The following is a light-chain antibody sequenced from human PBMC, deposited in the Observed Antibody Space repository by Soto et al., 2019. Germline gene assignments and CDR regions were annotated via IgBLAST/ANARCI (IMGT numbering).Light chain of an antibody. CDR2: DAS. CDR1: QSVSSY. CDR3: QQRSNWPLIT. Sequence: EIVFTQSPATLSLSPGERATLSCRASQSVSSYLARYQQKPGQAPRLLIYDASNRATGIPARSSGSGSGTDFTLTISSLEPEDFAVYYCQQRSNWPLITFGQGTRLENK. V-gene: IGKV3-11*01. J-gene: IGKJ5*01.